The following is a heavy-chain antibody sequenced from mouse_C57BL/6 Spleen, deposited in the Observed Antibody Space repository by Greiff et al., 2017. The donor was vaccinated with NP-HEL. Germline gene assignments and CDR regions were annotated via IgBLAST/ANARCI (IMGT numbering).Heavy chain of an antibody. J-gene: IGHJ1*03. CDR3: ARYGNYGTGWYFDV. V-gene: IGHV1-69*01. D-gene: IGHD2-1*01. CDR2: IDPSDSYT. CDR1: GYTFTSYW. Sequence: VQLQQSGAELVMPGASVKLSCKASGYTFTSYWMHWVKQRPGQGLEWIGEIDPSDSYTNYNQKFKGKSTLTVDKSSSKAYMQLSSLTSEDSSVYYCARYGNYGTGWYFDVWGTGTTVTVSS.